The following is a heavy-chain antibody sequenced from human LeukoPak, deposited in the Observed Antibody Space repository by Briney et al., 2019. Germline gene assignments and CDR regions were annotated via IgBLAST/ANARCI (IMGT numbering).Heavy chain of an antibody. J-gene: IGHJ4*02. CDR2: IVVGGGNT. V-gene: IGHV1-58*01. D-gene: IGHD3-9*01. CDR3: AASAQLRYFDWLPSSDY. Sequence: SVKVSCKASGFTCTSSALQWVRQARGQRLEWIGWIVVGGGNTNYAQKFQERVTITRDMSTSTAYMELSSLRSEDTAVYHCAASAQLRYFDWLPSSDYWGQGTLVTVSS. CDR1: GFTCTSSA.